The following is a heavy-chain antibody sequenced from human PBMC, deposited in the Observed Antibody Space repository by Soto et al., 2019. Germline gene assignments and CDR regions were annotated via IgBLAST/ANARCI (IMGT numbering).Heavy chain of an antibody. CDR2: ISWNSGSI. J-gene: IGHJ4*02. Sequence: GGSLRLSCAAFGFTFDDYAMHWVRQAPGKGLEWVSGISWNSGSIGYADSVKGRFTTSRDNAKNSLYLQMNRLRAEDTALYDCAKESSYSSSWFDYWGQGTLVTVSS. CDR1: GFTFDDYA. D-gene: IGHD6-13*01. V-gene: IGHV3-9*01. CDR3: AKESSYSSSWFDY.